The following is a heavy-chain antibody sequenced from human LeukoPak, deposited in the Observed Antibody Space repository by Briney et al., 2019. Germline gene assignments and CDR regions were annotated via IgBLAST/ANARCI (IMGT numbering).Heavy chain of an antibody. V-gene: IGHV3-64*01. D-gene: IGHD6-19*01. J-gene: IGHJ4*02. CDR2: ISSNGGST. CDR3: ARADPPTEHIAVARFDY. Sequence: GGSLRLSCAASAFTFSSYAMHWVRQAPGEGLEYVSAISSNGGSTYYANSVKGRFTISRDNSKNTLYLQMGSLRAEDMAVYYCARADPPTEHIAVARFDYWGQGTLVTVSS. CDR1: AFTFSSYA.